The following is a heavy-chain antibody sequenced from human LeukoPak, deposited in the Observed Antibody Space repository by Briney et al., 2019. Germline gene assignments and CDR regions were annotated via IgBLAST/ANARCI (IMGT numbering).Heavy chain of an antibody. Sequence: GGSLRLSCAASGFTFSSYGMSWVRQAPGKGLEWVSAISGSGGSTYYADSVKGRFTISRDNSKNTLYLQMNSLRAEDTAVYYCARMGYSSGWYRDYWGQGTLVTVSS. CDR3: ARMGYSSGWYRDY. CDR1: GFTFSSYG. V-gene: IGHV3-23*01. J-gene: IGHJ4*02. D-gene: IGHD6-19*01. CDR2: ISGSGGST.